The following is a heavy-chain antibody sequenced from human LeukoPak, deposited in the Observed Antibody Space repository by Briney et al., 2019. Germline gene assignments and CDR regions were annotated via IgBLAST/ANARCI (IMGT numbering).Heavy chain of an antibody. J-gene: IGHJ4*02. CDR1: GFTFSSYE. V-gene: IGHV3-48*03. Sequence: GGSLRLSCAASGFTFSSYEMNWVRQAPGKGLEWVSYISSSGSTIYYADPVKGRFTISRDNAKNSLYLQMDSLRAEDTAVYYCARDGLRFDYWGQGTLVTVSS. D-gene: IGHD5-12*01. CDR2: ISSSGSTI. CDR3: ARDGLRFDY.